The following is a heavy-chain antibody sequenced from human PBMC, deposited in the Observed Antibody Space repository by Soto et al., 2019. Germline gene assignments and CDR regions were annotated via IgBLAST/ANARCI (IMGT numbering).Heavy chain of an antibody. J-gene: IGHJ5*02. CDR1: GGSISSSSYY. D-gene: IGHD3-10*01. Sequence: QLQLQESGPGLVKPSETLSLTCTVSGGSISSSSYYWGWIRQPPGKGLEWIGSIYYSGSTYYNPSLKSRVTISVDTSKNQFSLKLSSVTAADTAVYYCASGELTMYNWFDPWGQGTLVTVSS. CDR3: ASGELTMYNWFDP. V-gene: IGHV4-39*01. CDR2: IYYSGST.